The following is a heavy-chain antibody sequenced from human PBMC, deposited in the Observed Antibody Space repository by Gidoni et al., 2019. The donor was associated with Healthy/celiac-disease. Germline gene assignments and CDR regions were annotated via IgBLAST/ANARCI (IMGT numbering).Heavy chain of an antibody. CDR3: ARAAGETYYDFWSGYYRYGMDV. CDR1: GFTFSSYS. J-gene: IGHJ6*02. V-gene: IGHV3-48*02. D-gene: IGHD3-3*01. CDR2: ISSSSSTI. Sequence: EVQLVESGGGLVQPGGSLRLPCAASGFTFSSYSLDSLRQAPGKGLEWVSYISSSSSTIYYADSVKGRFTISRDNAKNSLYLQMNSLRDEDTAVYYCARAAGETYYDFWSGYYRYGMDVWGQGTTVTVSS.